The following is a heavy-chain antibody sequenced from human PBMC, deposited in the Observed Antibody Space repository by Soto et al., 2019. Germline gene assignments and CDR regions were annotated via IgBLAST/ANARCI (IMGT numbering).Heavy chain of an antibody. CDR1: GRSISEINSY. Sequence: QLQLQESGPGLVKPSETLSLTCSVSGRSISEINSYWGWIRQTPGEGLEWIRTIHHTGSTYYNPSLKSRVIISLDTSKNQFSLKLSSVTAADTALYYCARPEGGYGSGYSWFDPWGQGTRVTVSS. V-gene: IGHV4-39*01. J-gene: IGHJ5*02. CDR2: IHHTGST. CDR3: ARPEGGYGSGYSWFDP. D-gene: IGHD5-12*01.